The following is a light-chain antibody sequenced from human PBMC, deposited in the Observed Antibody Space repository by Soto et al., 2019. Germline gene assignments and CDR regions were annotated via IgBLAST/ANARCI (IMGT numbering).Light chain of an antibody. CDR2: DAS. CDR1: QSVSRS. J-gene: IGKJ4*01. V-gene: IGKV3-11*01. CDR3: QQRSNS. Sequence: VLTQSPATLSLSPGDRATLSCRASQSVSRSLTWYQQKPGQAPRLLIYDASTRATGIPPRFSGSGSGTDFTLTISSLEPEDFAVYYCQQRSNSFGGGTKVDIK.